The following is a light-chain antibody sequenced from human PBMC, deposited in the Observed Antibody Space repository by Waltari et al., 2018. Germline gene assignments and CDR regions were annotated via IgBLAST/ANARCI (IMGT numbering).Light chain of an antibody. V-gene: IGKV3-20*01. J-gene: IGKJ2*01. CDR1: QSISSRF. CDR3: HQYSTSPYT. CDR2: GAS. Sequence: EIVLTQSPGTLSLSPGERATLSCRASQSISSRFLAWYQHKPGQPPRLVIYGASSRLTGIPARFSGSGSGTDFTLTISKLEPEDFAVYYCHQYSTSPYTFGQGTKLQI.